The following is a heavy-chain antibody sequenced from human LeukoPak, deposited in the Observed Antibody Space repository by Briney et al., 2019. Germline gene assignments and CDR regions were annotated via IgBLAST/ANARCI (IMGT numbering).Heavy chain of an antibody. CDR3: AHSKRGGGYYINAFAV. J-gene: IGHJ3*01. D-gene: IGHD1-26*01. V-gene: IGHV4-59*01. CDR1: GASTSAYY. CDR2: SYSGGNA. Sequence: PSETLSLTCTVSGASTSAYYWSWIRQPPGKGLEWIGYSYSGGNANYNPSLKSRVTISIDTSENQFSLRLTPVTAADTAIYFCAHSKRGGGYYINAFAVWGQGALVTIS.